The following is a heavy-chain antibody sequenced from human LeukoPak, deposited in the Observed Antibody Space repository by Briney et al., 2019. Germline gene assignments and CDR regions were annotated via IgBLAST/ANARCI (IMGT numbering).Heavy chain of an antibody. Sequence: PGGSLRLSCAASGFTFRSYSMNWVRQAPGKGLEWVSYISSSSSYIYYAGSVKGRFTISRDHAKNSLFLQMNSLRAEDTAVYYCARSGSGWYPDYWGQGTLVTVSS. CDR2: ISSSSSYI. CDR3: ARSGSGWYPDY. V-gene: IGHV3-21*01. D-gene: IGHD6-19*01. J-gene: IGHJ4*02. CDR1: GFTFRSYS.